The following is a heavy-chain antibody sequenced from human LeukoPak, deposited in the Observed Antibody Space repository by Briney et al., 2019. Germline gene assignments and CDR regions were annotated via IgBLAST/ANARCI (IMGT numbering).Heavy chain of an antibody. J-gene: IGHJ4*02. V-gene: IGHV3-23*01. Sequence: GGSLRLSCAASGFTFSSYGMSWVRQAPGKGLDWVSAVSGSGGSTNYADSVTGRFTISRDNSKDTLYLRMNSLRSDDTAVYYCAREGYDSSGYDYWGQGTLVTVSS. CDR3: AREGYDSSGYDY. CDR1: GFTFSSYG. CDR2: VSGSGGST. D-gene: IGHD3-22*01.